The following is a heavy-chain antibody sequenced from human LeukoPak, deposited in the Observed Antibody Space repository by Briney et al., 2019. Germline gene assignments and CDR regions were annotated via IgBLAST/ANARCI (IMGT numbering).Heavy chain of an antibody. J-gene: IGHJ3*02. CDR2: IYYSGST. D-gene: IGHD1-26*01. V-gene: IGHV4-39*07. CDR1: GGSISSYY. CDR3: ARVFGSGSYLERGAFDI. Sequence: PSETLSLTCTVSGGSISSYYWSWIRQPPGKGLEWIGSIYYSGSTYYNPSLKSRVTISVDTSKNQFSLKLSSVTAADTAVYYCARVFGSGSYLERGAFDIWGQGTMVTVSS.